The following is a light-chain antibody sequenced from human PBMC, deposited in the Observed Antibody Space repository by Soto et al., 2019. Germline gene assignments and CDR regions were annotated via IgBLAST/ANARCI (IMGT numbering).Light chain of an antibody. CDR2: DAS. J-gene: IGKJ1*01. CDR3: QQRTNWPWT. Sequence: EIVLTQSPATLSLSPGERATLSCRASQSVGSYLAWYQQKPGQAPRLLIYDASNRATGIPARFSGSGSGTDFPLTISSLEPEDCAAYYCQQRTNWPWTFGQGTKVEMK. V-gene: IGKV3-11*01. CDR1: QSVGSY.